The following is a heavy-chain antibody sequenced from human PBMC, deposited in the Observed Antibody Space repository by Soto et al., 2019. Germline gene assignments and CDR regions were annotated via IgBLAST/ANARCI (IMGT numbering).Heavy chain of an antibody. D-gene: IGHD3-3*01. Sequence: QLHLVQSGAVVKKPGASVTVSCSASGYPVTAYYMHWVRQAPGRGLEWMGGINPATGAAKYTPTFPGRVHMTRDTSTSTVFMELSGLTSGGPAVFYCARGGGVGVAGSAAFDMWGQGTLVTVSS. V-gene: IGHV1-2*02. CDR1: GYPVTAYY. J-gene: IGHJ3*02. CDR3: ARGGGVGVAGSAAFDM. CDR2: INPATGAA.